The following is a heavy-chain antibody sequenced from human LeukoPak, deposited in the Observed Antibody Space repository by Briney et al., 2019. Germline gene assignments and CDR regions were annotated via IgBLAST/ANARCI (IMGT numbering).Heavy chain of an antibody. V-gene: IGHV3-23*01. CDR3: ARGSAYYDSSGYLDY. D-gene: IGHD3-22*01. CDR1: GFSFSNSG. CDR2: ISGGGANT. Sequence: GGSLRLSCAASGFSFSNSGMSWARQAPAKGLEWVAGISGGGANTHYADSVKGRFTISRDNSKNTLYLQMNSLRAEDTAVYYCARGSAYYDSSGYLDYWGQGTLVTVSS. J-gene: IGHJ4*02.